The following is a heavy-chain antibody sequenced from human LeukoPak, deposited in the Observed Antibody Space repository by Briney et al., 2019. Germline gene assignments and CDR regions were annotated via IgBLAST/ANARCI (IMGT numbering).Heavy chain of an antibody. V-gene: IGHV1-8*01. J-gene: IGHJ4*02. D-gene: IGHD3-10*01. CDR2: MNPGSGNT. CDR3: ASHTYYLSSGSFGH. Sequence: ASVKVSCKASGYTFTSFDINWVRQATGQGPEWMGWMNPGSGNTGHAQRFRGRVTMTRDTSISTAYLELSSLTSEDTAVYYCASHTYYLSSGSFGHWGQGTLVTVSP. CDR1: GYTFTSFD.